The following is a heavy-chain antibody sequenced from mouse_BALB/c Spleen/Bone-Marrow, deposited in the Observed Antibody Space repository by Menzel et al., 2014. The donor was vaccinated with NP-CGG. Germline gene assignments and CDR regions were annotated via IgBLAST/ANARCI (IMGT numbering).Heavy chain of an antibody. Sequence: QVHVKQSGAELVKPGASVKMSCKASGYTFTGYWMHWVKQRPGQGLEWIGTIDPSDSYTSYNQKFKGKATLTVDTSSSTAYMQLSSLTSGDSAVYYCTRNDYDGFAYWGQGTLVTVSA. V-gene: IGHV1S127*01. CDR2: IDPSDSYT. CDR3: TRNDYDGFAY. CDR1: GYTFTGYW. D-gene: IGHD2-4*01. J-gene: IGHJ3*01.